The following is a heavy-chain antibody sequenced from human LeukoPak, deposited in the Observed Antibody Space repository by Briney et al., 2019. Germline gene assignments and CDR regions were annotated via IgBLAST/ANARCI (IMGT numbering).Heavy chain of an antibody. CDR2: ISGSGGST. V-gene: IGHV3-23*01. J-gene: IGHJ4*02. D-gene: IGHD3-9*01. CDR1: GFTFSSYA. CDR3: AKSEDYDILTGYYPLDY. Sequence: GGSLRLSCAASGFTFSSYAMSWVRQAPGKGLEWVSAISGSGGSTYYADSVKGRFTISRDNSKNTPYLQMNSLRAEDTAVYYCAKSEDYDILTGYYPLDYWGQGTLVTVSS.